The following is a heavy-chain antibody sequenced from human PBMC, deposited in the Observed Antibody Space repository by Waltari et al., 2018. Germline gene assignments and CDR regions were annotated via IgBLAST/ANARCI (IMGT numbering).Heavy chain of an antibody. J-gene: IGHJ6*03. CDR2: VDPEDGET. Sequence: EVQLVQSGAEVKKPGATVKISCKASGYTFTDYYMHWVQQAPGKGLEWMGRVDPEDGETRYAEKFQGRVTITADTSTDTAYMELSSLRSEDTAVYYCAKPSLTTGYYYYYMDVWGKGTTVTVSS. CDR1: GYTFTDYY. D-gene: IGHD1-1*01. CDR3: AKPSLTTGYYYYYMDV. V-gene: IGHV1-69-2*01.